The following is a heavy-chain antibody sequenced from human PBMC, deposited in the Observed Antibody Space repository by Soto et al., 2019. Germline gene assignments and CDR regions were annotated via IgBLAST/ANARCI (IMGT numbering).Heavy chain of an antibody. Sequence: QVQLQESGPGLVKPSGTLSLTCTVSGGSISSSNWWSWVRQPPGRGLEWIGGIYQSGSINYNPSLRSRVTISVDKSKNQFSLKLSSVTAADTAVYYCARVEGLAAENWFDPWGQGTLVTVSS. J-gene: IGHJ5*02. CDR2: IYQSGSI. D-gene: IGHD6-13*01. V-gene: IGHV4-4*02. CDR1: GGSISSSNW. CDR3: ARVEGLAAENWFDP.